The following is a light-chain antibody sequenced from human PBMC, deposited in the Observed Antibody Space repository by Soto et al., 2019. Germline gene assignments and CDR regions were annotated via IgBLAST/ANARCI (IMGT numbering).Light chain of an antibody. Sequence: EIVITQSPTTLSVSPGERATLSCRASQSVSTNLAWYQQKPGQVPSLLIYGASTRASGIPARFSGSGSGTEFTLTIGSLQSEDSAVYYCQQYSSPPSFGQGTRLEI. CDR1: QSVSTN. CDR2: GAS. J-gene: IGKJ5*01. V-gene: IGKV3-15*01. CDR3: QQYSSPPS.